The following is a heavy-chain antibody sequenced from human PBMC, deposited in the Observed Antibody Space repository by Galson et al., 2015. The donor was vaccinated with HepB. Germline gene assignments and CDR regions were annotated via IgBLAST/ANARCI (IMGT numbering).Heavy chain of an antibody. Sequence: SLRLSCAASGFTFSSYAMSWVRQAPGKGLEWVSAISGSGGSTYYADSVKGRFTISRDNSKNTLYLQMNSLRAEGTAAYYCAKVVTMVRGVIITDYYGMDVWGQGTTVTVSS. CDR2: ISGSGGST. D-gene: IGHD3-10*01. V-gene: IGHV3-23*01. CDR3: AKVVTMVRGVIITDYYGMDV. J-gene: IGHJ6*02. CDR1: GFTFSSYA.